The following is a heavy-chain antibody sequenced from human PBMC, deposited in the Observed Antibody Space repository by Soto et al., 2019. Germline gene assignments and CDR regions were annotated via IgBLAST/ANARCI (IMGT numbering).Heavy chain of an antibody. V-gene: IGHV3-30*18. CDR2: ISYDGSNK. Sequence: GGSLRLSCAASGFTFSSYGMDWVRQAPGKGLEWVAVISYDGSNKYYADSVKGRFTISRDNSKNTLYLQMNSLRAEDTAVYYCAKDRVVSGSGSYYTHFDYWGQGTLVTVSS. J-gene: IGHJ4*02. D-gene: IGHD3-10*01. CDR1: GFTFSSYG. CDR3: AKDRVVSGSGSYYTHFDY.